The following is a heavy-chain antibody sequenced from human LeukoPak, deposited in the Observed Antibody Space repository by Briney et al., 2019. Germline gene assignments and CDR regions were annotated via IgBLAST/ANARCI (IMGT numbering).Heavy chain of an antibody. J-gene: IGHJ6*03. D-gene: IGHD3-10*01. CDR3: ARQLQRITMVRGVSGDYYYYMDV. V-gene: IGHV4-59*08. CDR2: IYYTGST. CDR1: GGSVSDYY. Sequence: SETLSLTCTISGGSVSDYYWSWIRQSPGKGLEWIGYIYYTGSTTYNPSLKSRVTISADTSKNQFSLKLSSVTAADTAVYYCARQLQRITMVRGVSGDYYYYMDVWGKGTTVTISS.